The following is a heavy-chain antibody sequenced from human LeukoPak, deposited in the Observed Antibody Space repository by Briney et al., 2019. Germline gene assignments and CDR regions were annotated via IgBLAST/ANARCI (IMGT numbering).Heavy chain of an antibody. V-gene: IGHV3-7*03. CDR2: INHNGNVN. J-gene: IGHJ6*02. CDR3: ARGGGLDV. Sequence: GGSLRLSCAASGFTFSSYRMNWARQAPGKGLEWVASINHNGNVNYYVDSVKGRFTISRDNAKNSLYLQMSNLRAEDTAVYFCARGGGLDVWGQGATVTVSS. D-gene: IGHD3-16*01. CDR1: GFTFSSYR.